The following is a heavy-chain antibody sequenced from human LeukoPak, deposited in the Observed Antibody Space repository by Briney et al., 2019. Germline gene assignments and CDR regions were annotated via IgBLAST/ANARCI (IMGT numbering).Heavy chain of an antibody. D-gene: IGHD3-3*01. J-gene: IGHJ6*02. Sequence: PGGSLRLSCAASGFTFDDYAMHWVRHAPGKGLEWVSGISWNSGSIGYADSVKGRFTISRDNAKNSLYLQMNSLRVEDTALYYCAKDNGSDYDFWSGPSNYYGMDVWGQGTTVTVSS. CDR1: GFTFDDYA. CDR3: AKDNGSDYDFWSGPSNYYGMDV. CDR2: ISWNSGSI. V-gene: IGHV3-9*01.